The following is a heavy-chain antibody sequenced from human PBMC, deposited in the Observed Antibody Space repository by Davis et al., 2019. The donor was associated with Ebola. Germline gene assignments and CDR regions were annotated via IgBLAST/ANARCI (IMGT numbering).Heavy chain of an antibody. CDR3: ASQYYYENSDHFDAFDI. CDR1: GFTFGTYG. V-gene: IGHV3-48*02. Sequence: PGGSLRLSCTASGFTFGTYGMNWVRQAPGKGLEWISYISGSNTIDYADSVKGRFTVSRDNDKNSLYLHMDSLRDEDTAVYYCASQYYYENSDHFDAFDIWGQGTMVTVSS. D-gene: IGHD3-22*01. J-gene: IGHJ3*02. CDR2: ISGSNTI.